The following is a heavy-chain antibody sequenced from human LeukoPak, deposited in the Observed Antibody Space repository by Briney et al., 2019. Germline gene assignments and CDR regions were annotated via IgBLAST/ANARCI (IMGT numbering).Heavy chain of an antibody. J-gene: IGHJ5*02. CDR3: RFARAPEHDH. CDR2: IRSKAYGGTT. V-gene: IGHV3-49*04. Sequence: PGGSLRLSCTASGFTFGDYAMSWVRQAPGKGLEWVGFIRSKAYGGTTEYAASVKGRFTISRDDSKRIAYLQMNSLKTEDTAVYCCRFARAPEHDHWGQGTLVTVSS. CDR1: GFTFGDYA. D-gene: IGHD1/OR15-1a*01.